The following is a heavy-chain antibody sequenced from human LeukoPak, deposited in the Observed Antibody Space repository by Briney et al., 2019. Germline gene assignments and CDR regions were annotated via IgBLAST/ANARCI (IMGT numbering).Heavy chain of an antibody. CDR3: ARIEWERLGRAFDI. CDR1: GFTFSGNW. V-gene: IGHV3-74*01. Sequence: PGGSLRLSCAASGFTFSGNWMNWVRQAPGKGLVWVSRINGDGSSTSYADSVKGRFTISRDNARNTLYLQMNSLRAEDMAVYYCARIEWERLGRAFDIWGQGTMVTVSS. J-gene: IGHJ3*02. CDR2: INGDGSST. D-gene: IGHD1-26*01.